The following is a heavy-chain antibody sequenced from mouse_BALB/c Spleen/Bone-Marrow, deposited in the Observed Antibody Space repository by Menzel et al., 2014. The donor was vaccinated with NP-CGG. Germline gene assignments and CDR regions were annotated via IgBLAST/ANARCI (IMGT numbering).Heavy chain of an antibody. CDR1: GYTFTDYV. V-gene: IGHV1-77*01. CDR2: IYPGSGST. CDR3: ARYYDYDWYFDV. Sequence: VKVVESGPELVKPGASAKMSCKASGYTFTDYVISWVKQRTGQGLEWIGEIYPGSGSTYYNEKFKGKATLTADKSSNTAYMQLSSLTSEDSAVYFCARYYDYDWYFDVWGAGTTVTVSS. J-gene: IGHJ1*01. D-gene: IGHD2-4*01.